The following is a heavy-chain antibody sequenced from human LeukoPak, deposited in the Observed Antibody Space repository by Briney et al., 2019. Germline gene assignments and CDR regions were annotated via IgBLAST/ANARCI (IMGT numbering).Heavy chain of an antibody. CDR1: GFTFNKYW. Sequence: GGSLRLSCAASGFTFNKYWMLWVRQAPGKGLESVSRINTDGTVTTYADSVKGRSTVSRDNADNTMFLQMNSVRDEDTAVYYCATKQWLAPPPDSWGQGTPVTVSS. J-gene: IGHJ4*02. CDR3: ATKQWLAPPPDS. V-gene: IGHV3-74*01. D-gene: IGHD6-19*01. CDR2: INTDGTVT.